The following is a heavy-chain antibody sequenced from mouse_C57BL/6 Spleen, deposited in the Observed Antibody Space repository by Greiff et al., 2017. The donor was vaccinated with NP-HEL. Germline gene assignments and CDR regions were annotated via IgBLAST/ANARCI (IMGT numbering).Heavy chain of an antibody. D-gene: IGHD2-5*01. V-gene: IGHV1-80*01. CDR3: ARSASNLEYYYAMDY. CDR1: GYAFSSYW. J-gene: IGHJ4*01. CDR2: IYPRDGDT. Sequence: QVQLQQSGAELVKPGASVKISCKASGYAFSSYWMNWVKQRPGKGLEWIGQIYPRDGDTNYNGKFKGKATLTADKSSSTAYMQLSSLTSEDSAVYFCARSASNLEYYYAMDYWGQGTSVTVSS.